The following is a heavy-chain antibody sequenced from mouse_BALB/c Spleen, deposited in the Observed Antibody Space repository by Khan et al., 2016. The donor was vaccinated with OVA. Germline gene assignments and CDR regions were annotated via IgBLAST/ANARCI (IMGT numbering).Heavy chain of an antibody. Sequence: QVQLKESGPGLVAPSQSLSITCTVSGFSLTSYGVSWVRQSPGKGLEWLGVIWGDGSTNYHSTLISRLIISKDNSKSQVFLKLTGLQTGDTATYYCAKFTPDYYSMDYWGQGTSVTVSS. CDR2: IWGDGST. CDR1: GFSLTSYG. J-gene: IGHJ4*01. CDR3: AKFTPDYYSMDY. D-gene: IGHD1-1*01. V-gene: IGHV2-3*01.